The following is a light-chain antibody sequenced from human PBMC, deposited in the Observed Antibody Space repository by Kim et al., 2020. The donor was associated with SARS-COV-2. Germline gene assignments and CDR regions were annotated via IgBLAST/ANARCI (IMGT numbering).Light chain of an antibody. V-gene: IGKV3-15*01. CDR2: GAS. J-gene: IGKJ4*01. CDR3: QQYHNWPPLT. Sequence: SPGERATLAGRASHSVSSNLAWYQQKPGQAPRLLIYGASTRATGIPARFSGSGSGTEFTLTISSLQSEDFAVYFCQQYHNWPPLTFGGGTKVDIK. CDR1: HSVSSN.